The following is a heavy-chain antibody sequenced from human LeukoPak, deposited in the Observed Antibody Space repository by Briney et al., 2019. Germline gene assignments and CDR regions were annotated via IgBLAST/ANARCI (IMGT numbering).Heavy chain of an antibody. Sequence: SETLSLTCTVSGGSISSYYWSWIRQPPGKGLEWIGYTYYSGSTNYNPSLKSRVTISVDTSKNQFSLKLSSVTAADTAVYYCARGSSGWQGDWFDPWGQGTLVTVSS. D-gene: IGHD6-19*01. CDR1: GGSISSYY. CDR3: ARGSSGWQGDWFDP. J-gene: IGHJ5*02. CDR2: TYYSGST. V-gene: IGHV4-59*01.